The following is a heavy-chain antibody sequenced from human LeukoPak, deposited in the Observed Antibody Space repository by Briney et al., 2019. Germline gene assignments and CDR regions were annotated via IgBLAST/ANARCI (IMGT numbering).Heavy chain of an antibody. V-gene: IGHV3-30*02. CDR1: GFAFNTYG. CDR3: AKEKVSEIGYYDN. Sequence: PRGSLTLSCVASGFAFNTYGMHWVRQAPGEGLEWVASIRHDGAYKYYADSVNGRFTIFRTNYKNMVSLQMKRPRVDETAVYYCAKEKVSEIGYYDNWGQGILVAASP. J-gene: IGHJ4*02. CDR2: IRHDGAYK.